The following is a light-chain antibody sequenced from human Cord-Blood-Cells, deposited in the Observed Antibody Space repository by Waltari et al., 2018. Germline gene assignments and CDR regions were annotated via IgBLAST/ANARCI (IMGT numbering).Light chain of an antibody. CDR1: QSISSW. CDR3: QQYNSYSYT. V-gene: IGKV1-5*03. CDR2: KAS. Sequence: DIQMTSSPSTLSASVGDRVTLTGRASQSISSWLAWYQQKPGKAPKLLIYKASSLESGVPSRFSGSGSGTEFTLTISSLQPDDFATYYCQQYNSYSYTFGQGTKLEIK. J-gene: IGKJ2*01.